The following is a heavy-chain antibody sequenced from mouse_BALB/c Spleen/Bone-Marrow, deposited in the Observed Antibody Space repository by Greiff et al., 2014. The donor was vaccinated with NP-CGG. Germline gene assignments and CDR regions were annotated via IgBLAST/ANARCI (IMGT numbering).Heavy chain of an antibody. CDR2: INSGSGGT. Sequence: VKLMESGAELVRPGTSVKVSCKGSGYAFTNYLIEWVKQRPGQGLEWIGVINSGSGGTKYNEKFKGKATLTADKSSSTAFMQLSSLTSDDSAVYFCARATTDAMDYWGQGTSVTVSS. J-gene: IGHJ4*01. D-gene: IGHD1-1*01. CDR3: ARATTDAMDY. V-gene: IGHV1-54*01. CDR1: GYAFTNYL.